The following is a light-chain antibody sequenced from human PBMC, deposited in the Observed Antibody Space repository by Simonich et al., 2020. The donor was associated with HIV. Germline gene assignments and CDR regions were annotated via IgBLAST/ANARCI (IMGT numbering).Light chain of an antibody. V-gene: IGLV2-14*03. Sequence: QSALTQPPSASGSPGQSITISCTGTSSDIGGYNYVSWYQQYPGKAPKLMIYHFSNRPSGVSNRFSGSKSGNTASLTISGLQAEDEADYYCCSYAGSRTWVFGGGTKVTVL. CDR3: CSYAGSRTWV. CDR2: HFS. CDR1: SSDIGGYNY. J-gene: IGLJ3*02.